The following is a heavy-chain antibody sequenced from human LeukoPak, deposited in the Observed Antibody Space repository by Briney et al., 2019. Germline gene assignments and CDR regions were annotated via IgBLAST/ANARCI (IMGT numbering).Heavy chain of an antibody. Sequence: GGSLRLSCAASGFTFSSYRMSWVRQAPGKGLERVPNIKQDGSEKYYVDSLKGRFTNSRDNAKNSLNLQRNSLRAEDTAVYYCARASQRFDPGGQGTLVIVSS. V-gene: IGHV3-7*01. J-gene: IGHJ5*02. CDR1: GFTFSSYR. D-gene: IGHD2-2*01. CDR3: ARASQRFDP. CDR2: IKQDGSEK.